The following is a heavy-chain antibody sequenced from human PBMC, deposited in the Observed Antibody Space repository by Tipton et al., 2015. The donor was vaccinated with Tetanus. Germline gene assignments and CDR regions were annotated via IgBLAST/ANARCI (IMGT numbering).Heavy chain of an antibody. CDR2: IYHLGST. J-gene: IGHJ4*02. V-gene: IGHV4-61*01. Sequence: TLSLTCTVSGGSVSSGSYYWTWTRQPPGKGLEWIGYIYHLGSTTYSPSLKSRVTILIDTSKNQFSLNLHSVTAADTAVYYCARGDYYGSSDFWGQGSLVIVSS. CDR1: GGSVSSGSYY. CDR3: ARGDYYGSSDF. D-gene: IGHD3-10*01.